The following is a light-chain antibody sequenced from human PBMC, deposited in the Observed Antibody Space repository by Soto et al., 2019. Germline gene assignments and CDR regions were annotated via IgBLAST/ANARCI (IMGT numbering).Light chain of an antibody. Sequence: HSVLTHPPSTSGTPWQRVTISFSGSRSNIGSNTVTWYQQLPGTAPKLLIYSNNQRPSGVPDRFSGSKSGTSASLAISGLQSEDEADYYCAAWDDSLNGSYVFGTGTKVTVL. CDR2: SNN. CDR3: AAWDDSLNGSYV. J-gene: IGLJ1*01. CDR1: RSNIGSNT. V-gene: IGLV1-44*01.